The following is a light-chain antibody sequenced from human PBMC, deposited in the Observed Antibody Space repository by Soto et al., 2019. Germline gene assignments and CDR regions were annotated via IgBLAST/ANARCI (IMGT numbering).Light chain of an antibody. J-gene: IGKJ1*01. Sequence: DIQMTQSPSTLSASVGDRVTITCRASQSISSWLAWYQQKPGEATKLLIYKASSLDSGVPSRFSGSGSGTEFTLTISSLQPDDFAAYYCQQYSVYSWTFGQGTKVEIK. CDR3: QQYSVYSWT. V-gene: IGKV1-5*03. CDR2: KAS. CDR1: QSISSW.